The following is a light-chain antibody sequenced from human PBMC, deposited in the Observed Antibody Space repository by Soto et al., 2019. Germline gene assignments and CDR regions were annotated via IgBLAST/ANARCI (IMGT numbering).Light chain of an antibody. CDR2: GAS. V-gene: IGKV3-15*01. Sequence: EILMTQSPATLSVSPGDRATLSCRASQSVSNNLAWYQQRPGQAPRLLIYGASTRATGIPARFSGSGSGTDFTLTISRLEPEDFAVYYCQQYGSSITFGQGTRLEIK. CDR1: QSVSNN. CDR3: QQYGSSIT. J-gene: IGKJ5*01.